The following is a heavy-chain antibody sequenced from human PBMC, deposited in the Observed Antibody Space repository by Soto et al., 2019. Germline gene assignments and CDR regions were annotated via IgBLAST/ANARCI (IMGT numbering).Heavy chain of an antibody. CDR1: GYTFTSYG. J-gene: IGHJ6*02. V-gene: IGHV1-18*01. D-gene: IGHD2-15*01. Sequence: QVQLVQSGAEVKKPGASVKVSCKASGYTFTSYGISWVRQAPGQGLEWMGWISAYNGNINYAQKLQGRVTMTTDTSTSTAYMELRSLRSDDTAVYYCARDIRSGGSYPNYYYYYGMDVWGQGTTVTVSS. CDR3: ARDIRSGGSYPNYYYYYGMDV. CDR2: ISAYNGNI.